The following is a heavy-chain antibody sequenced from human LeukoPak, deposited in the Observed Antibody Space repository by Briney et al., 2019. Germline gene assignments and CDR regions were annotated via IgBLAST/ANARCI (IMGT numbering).Heavy chain of an antibody. CDR2: INPNSGGT. CDR1: GYTFTGYY. D-gene: IGHD3-22*01. Sequence: ASVKVSCKASGYTFTGYYMHWVRQAPGQGLEWMGWINPNSGGTNYAQKFQGRVTMTRDTSSSTAYMELSRLRSDDTAVYYCARDPYYYDSSGSTLNWFDPWGQGTLVTVSS. CDR3: ARDPYYYDSSGSTLNWFDP. V-gene: IGHV1-2*02. J-gene: IGHJ5*02.